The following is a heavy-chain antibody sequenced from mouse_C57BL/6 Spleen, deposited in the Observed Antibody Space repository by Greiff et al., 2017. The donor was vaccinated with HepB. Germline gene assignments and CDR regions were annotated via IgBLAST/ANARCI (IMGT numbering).Heavy chain of an antibody. Sequence: QVQLQQSGAELVKPGASVKLSCKASGYTFTEYTIHWVKQRPGQGLEWIGWFYPGSGSIKYNEKFKDKATLTADKSSSTVYMELSRLTSEDSAVYFCARHGGEGDYGSSYRYAMDYWGQGTSVTVSS. CDR3: ARHGGEGDYGSSYRYAMDY. V-gene: IGHV1-62-2*01. J-gene: IGHJ4*01. D-gene: IGHD1-1*01. CDR1: GYTFTEYT. CDR2: FYPGSGSI.